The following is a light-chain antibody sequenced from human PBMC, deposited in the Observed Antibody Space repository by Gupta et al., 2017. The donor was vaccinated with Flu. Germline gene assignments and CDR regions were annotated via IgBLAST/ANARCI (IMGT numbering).Light chain of an antibody. CDR2: DVT. CDR3: SSYAGRVTWV. J-gene: IGLJ1*01. Sequence: QPAPTQPRSVSGSPGQSVTISCTGSSNDVGGSNRVSWYQQRPGKAPKLLLYDVTERPSGVPDRFSGSKSGNTASLTISVLQADDEADYYCSSYAGRVTWVFGTGTTVTVL. CDR1: SNDVGGSNR. V-gene: IGLV2-11*01.